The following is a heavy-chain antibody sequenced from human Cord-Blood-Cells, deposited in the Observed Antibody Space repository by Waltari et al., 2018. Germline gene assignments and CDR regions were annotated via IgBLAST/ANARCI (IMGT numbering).Heavy chain of an antibody. J-gene: IGHJ4*02. CDR2: ISWNSGII. Sequence: EVQLVASGGGLVQPGRSLRLSCEASGFYFDDYAMQWVRQGQGKGMEWVSGISWNSGIIGYADSVKGRFTISRDNAKNSLYLQMNSLRSEDTALYYCAKASDIVVVPAAFDYWGQGTLVTVSS. D-gene: IGHD2-2*01. CDR1: GFYFDDYA. V-gene: IGHV3-9*01. CDR3: AKASDIVVVPAAFDY.